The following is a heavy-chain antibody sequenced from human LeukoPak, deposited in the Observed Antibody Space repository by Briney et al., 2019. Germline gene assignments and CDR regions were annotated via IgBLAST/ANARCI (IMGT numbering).Heavy chain of an antibody. CDR1: GFTFDDYA. D-gene: IGHD6-19*01. Sequence: GGSLRLSCAASGFTFDDYAMHWVRQAPGKGLEWVSGISWNSGSIGYADSVKGRFTISRDNAKNSLYLQMNSLRAEDMALYYCAKFGRAVAGTVDYFDYWGQGTLVTVSS. J-gene: IGHJ4*02. CDR3: AKFGRAVAGTVDYFDY. CDR2: ISWNSGSI. V-gene: IGHV3-9*03.